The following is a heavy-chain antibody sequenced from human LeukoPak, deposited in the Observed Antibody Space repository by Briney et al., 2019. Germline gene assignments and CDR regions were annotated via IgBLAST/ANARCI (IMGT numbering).Heavy chain of an antibody. CDR3: AIRLTTSRLATATTWFDP. Sequence: SETLSLTCAVYGESFDGFYCNWIRQSPGKGLEWLGEVNYIGRSNYNPALESRIAISADAPKRQFSLKLTSVTAADTAVYYCAIRLTTSRLATATTWFDPWGQGTLVSVSS. CDR2: VNYIGRS. CDR1: GESFDGFY. V-gene: IGHV4-34*01. D-gene: IGHD1-1*01. J-gene: IGHJ5*02.